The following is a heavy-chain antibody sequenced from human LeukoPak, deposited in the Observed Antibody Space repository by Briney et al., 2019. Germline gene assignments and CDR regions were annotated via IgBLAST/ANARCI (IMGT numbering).Heavy chain of an antibody. V-gene: IGHV3-49*04. CDR2: IRSKAYGGTT. CDR3: TRAYSSGWREPIDY. D-gene: IGHD6-19*01. CDR1: GFTFGDYA. Sequence: PVGSLRLSCTASGFTFGDYAMSWVRQAPGKGLEWVGFIRSKAYGGTTEYAASVKGRFTISRDDSKSIAYLQMNSLKTEDTAVYYCTRAYSSGWREPIDYWGQGTLVTVSS. J-gene: IGHJ4*02.